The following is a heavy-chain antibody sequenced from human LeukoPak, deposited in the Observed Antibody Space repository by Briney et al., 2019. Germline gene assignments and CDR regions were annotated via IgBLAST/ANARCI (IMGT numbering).Heavy chain of an antibody. CDR1: GFTFSSYA. J-gene: IGHJ4*02. CDR3: AKGLTARSDPDAF. CDR2: ISGSGGST. Sequence: PGGSLRLSCTASGFTFSSYAINWVRQAPGKGLEWVSVISGSGGSTYYADSVKGRLTISRDNSKNTLYLHINSLRAEDTAIYYCAKGLTARSDPDAFWGQGTLVTVSS. D-gene: IGHD1-14*01. V-gene: IGHV3-23*01.